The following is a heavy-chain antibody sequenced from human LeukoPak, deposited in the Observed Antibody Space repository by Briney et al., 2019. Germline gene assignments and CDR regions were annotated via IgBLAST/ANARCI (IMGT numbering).Heavy chain of an antibody. Sequence: GGSLRLSCAASGFTFSSYWMSWVRQAPGKGLEWVANIKQDGSEKYYVDSVKGRFTISRDNAKNSLYLQMNSLRAEDTAVYYCARDPPRTLYCFDYWGQGTLVTVSS. D-gene: IGHD3/OR15-3a*01. CDR3: ARDPPRTLYCFDY. CDR1: GFTFSSYW. J-gene: IGHJ4*02. CDR2: IKQDGSEK. V-gene: IGHV3-7*01.